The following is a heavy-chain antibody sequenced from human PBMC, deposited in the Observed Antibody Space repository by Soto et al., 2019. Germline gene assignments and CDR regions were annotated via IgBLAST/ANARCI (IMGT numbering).Heavy chain of an antibody. CDR2: IYYSGST. J-gene: IGHJ6*03. V-gene: IGHV4-39*01. CDR1: GGSISSSSYY. D-gene: IGHD6-13*01. Sequence: SETLSLTCTVSGGSISSSSYYWGWIRQPPGKGLEWIGSIYYSGSTYYNPSLKSRVTISVDTSKNQFSLKLSSVTAADTAVYYCARPVAAADSYMDVWGKGTTVTVSS. CDR3: ARPVAAADSYMDV.